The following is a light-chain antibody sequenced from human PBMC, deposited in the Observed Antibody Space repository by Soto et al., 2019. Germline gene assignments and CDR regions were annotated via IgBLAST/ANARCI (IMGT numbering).Light chain of an antibody. CDR1: QSVRSN. CDR2: GAS. V-gene: IGKV3-15*01. J-gene: IGKJ1*01. Sequence: EIVMTQSPPTLSVSPGERDTLSCGASQSVRSNLAWYQQTPGRAPRLLIYGASTRATGIPARFSGSGSGTEFTLTISSLQSEDFAVYYCQQYNDWPPWTFGQGTKVEIK. CDR3: QQYNDWPPWT.